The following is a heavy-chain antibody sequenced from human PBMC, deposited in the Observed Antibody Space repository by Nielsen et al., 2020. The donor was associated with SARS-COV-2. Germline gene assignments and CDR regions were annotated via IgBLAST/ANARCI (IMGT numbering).Heavy chain of an antibody. CDR3: ANGEAPIFGVVKMARDY. CDR1: GFTFSSYS. Sequence: GESLKISCAASGFTFSSYSMNWVRQAPGKGLEWVAVISYDGSNKYYADSVKGRFTISRDNSKNTLYLQMNSLRAEDTAVYYCANGEAPIFGVVKMARDYWGQGTLVTVSS. J-gene: IGHJ4*02. CDR2: ISYDGSNK. D-gene: IGHD3-3*01. V-gene: IGHV3-30*18.